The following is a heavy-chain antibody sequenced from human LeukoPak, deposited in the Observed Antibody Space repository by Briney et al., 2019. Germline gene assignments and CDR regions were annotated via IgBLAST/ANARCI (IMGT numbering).Heavy chain of an antibody. CDR2: ISYSGTT. V-gene: IGHV4-59*02. Sequence: SETLSLTCTVSGNSVTSDFCFWIRQPPGKRLEWIGHISYSGTTNYNPSLKSRVTMALDTSKNQFSLRLGPVTAADTAVYYCGRDSNPFWTYDWGRGTLVTASS. CDR3: GRDSNPFWTYD. CDR1: GNSVTSDF. J-gene: IGHJ2*01. D-gene: IGHD3-16*01.